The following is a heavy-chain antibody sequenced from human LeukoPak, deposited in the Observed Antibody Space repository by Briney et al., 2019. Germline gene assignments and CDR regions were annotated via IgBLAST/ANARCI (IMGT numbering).Heavy chain of an antibody. CDR3: ARDGTRYGSGRDWFDP. Sequence: ASVKVSCKASGYTFTNYGINWARQAPGQGLEWMGWISAYNGNTNYAQKLQGRVTMTTDTSTSTAYMELRSLRSDDTAVFYCARDGTRYGSGRDWFDPWGQGTLVTVSS. CDR2: ISAYNGNT. J-gene: IGHJ5*02. D-gene: IGHD3-10*01. V-gene: IGHV1-18*01. CDR1: GYTFTNYG.